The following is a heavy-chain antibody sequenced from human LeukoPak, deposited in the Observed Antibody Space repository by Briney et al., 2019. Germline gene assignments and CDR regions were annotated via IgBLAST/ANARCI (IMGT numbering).Heavy chain of an antibody. Sequence: GGSLRLSCAASGFTFSNYWLNWVRQAPGKGLEWVANIKEDGSEKYYVDSVKGRFTISRDNAKNSLFLQMNSLKAEDTAVYYCARTLRGGGALDYWGQGTLVTVSS. CDR3: ARTLRGGGALDY. CDR1: GFTFSNYW. J-gene: IGHJ4*02. D-gene: IGHD3-16*01. V-gene: IGHV3-7*03. CDR2: IKEDGSEK.